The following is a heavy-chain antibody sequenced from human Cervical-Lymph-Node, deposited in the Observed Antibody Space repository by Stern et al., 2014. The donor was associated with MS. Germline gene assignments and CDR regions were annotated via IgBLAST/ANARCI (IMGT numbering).Heavy chain of an antibody. Sequence: QLQLQESGPGLVKPSETLSLTCTVSCDSINSGDFHWSWVRQSPGKGLEWIGYIYYSGRNYNNPSLKSRVTMSIDTSTTQFSLNLTSVTAADTALYFCARMKTGLRENRGFDFWGQGTQVTVSS. V-gene: IGHV4-30-4*01. CDR3: ARMKTGLRENRGFDF. D-gene: IGHD4-17*01. CDR1: CDSINSGDFH. CDR2: IYYSGRN. J-gene: IGHJ4*02.